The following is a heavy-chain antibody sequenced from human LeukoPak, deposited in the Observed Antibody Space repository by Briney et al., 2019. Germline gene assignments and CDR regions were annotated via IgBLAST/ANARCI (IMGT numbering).Heavy chain of an antibody. CDR2: IYYSGST. Sequence: PSETLSPTCTVSGGSISSSSYYWGWIRQPPGKGLEWIGSIYYSGSTYYNPSLKSRVTISVDTSKNQFSLKLSSVTAADTAVYYCARGPFYYDRGGAFDYWGQGTLVTVSS. CDR3: ARGPFYYDRGGAFDY. D-gene: IGHD3-22*01. V-gene: IGHV4-39*01. CDR1: GGSISSSSYY. J-gene: IGHJ4*02.